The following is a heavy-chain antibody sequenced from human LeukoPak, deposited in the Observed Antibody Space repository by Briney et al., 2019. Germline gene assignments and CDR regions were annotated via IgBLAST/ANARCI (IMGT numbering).Heavy chain of an antibody. J-gene: IGHJ4*02. Sequence: SETLSPTCTVSGGSISSSSAYWGWIRQPPGKGLEWIGSIYYSKNAYYNPSLKSRVTISADTSKNQFSLTLGSVSATDTAVYYCVSPRGFSYGYFDYWGQGTLVTVSS. D-gene: IGHD5-18*01. CDR1: GGSISSSSAY. V-gene: IGHV4-39*01. CDR3: VSPRGFSYGYFDY. CDR2: IYYSKNA.